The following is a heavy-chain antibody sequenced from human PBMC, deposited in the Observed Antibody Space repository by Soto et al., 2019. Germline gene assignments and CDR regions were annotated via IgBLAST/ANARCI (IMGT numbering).Heavy chain of an antibody. J-gene: IGHJ4*02. V-gene: IGHV3-15*01. Sequence: GGSLRLSCAASGFTFSNAWMSWVRQAPGKGLEWVGRIKSKTDGGTTDYAAPVKGRFTISRDDSKNTLYLQMNSLKTEDTAVYCCTTDRMFGVVIVDYWGQGTLVTVSS. CDR1: GFTFSNAW. CDR3: TTDRMFGVVIVDY. D-gene: IGHD3-3*02. CDR2: IKSKTDGGTT.